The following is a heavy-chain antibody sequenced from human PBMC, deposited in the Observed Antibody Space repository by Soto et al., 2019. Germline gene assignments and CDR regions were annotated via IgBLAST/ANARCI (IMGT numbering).Heavy chain of an antibody. D-gene: IGHD3-3*01. CDR1: GFTFSSSA. Sequence: PGGSLRLSCAASGFTFSSSAMNWVRQAPGKGLERVSCFRCRSGSTDYADSVKGRFTISRDSAKNTLFLKMNSLSAEDTAVYYCTKGSGHYXWGQGTLVTVSX. CDR2: FRCRSGST. V-gene: IGHV3-23*01. J-gene: IGHJ4*02. CDR3: TKGSGHYX.